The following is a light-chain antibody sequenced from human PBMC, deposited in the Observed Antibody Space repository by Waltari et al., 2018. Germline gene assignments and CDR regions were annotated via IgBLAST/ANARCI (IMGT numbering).Light chain of an antibody. CDR2: DVT. CDR3: SSHTTSSTLV. V-gene: IGLV2-14*03. Sequence: SPGQSITISCTGSSDDVGRYKFVSWYQQHPGKVPKLLIFDVTDRPSGVSDRFSGSKSGNTASLTISGLQPEDEADYYCSSHTTSSTLVFGGGTRVTVL. J-gene: IGLJ2*01. CDR1: SDDVGRYKF.